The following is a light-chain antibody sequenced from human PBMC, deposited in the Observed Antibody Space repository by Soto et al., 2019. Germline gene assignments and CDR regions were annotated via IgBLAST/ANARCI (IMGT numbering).Light chain of an antibody. CDR1: SSDVGTYNL. J-gene: IGLJ1*01. CDR2: EVN. CDR3: CSYAGSSTYYV. Sequence: QSALTQPASVSGSPGQSVTVSCTGSSSDVGTYNLVSWYQQHPGKVPKLLIYEVNKRPSGVSNRFSGSKSGNTASLTISGLQAEDEADYYCCSYAGSSTYYVFGTGTKVTAL. V-gene: IGLV2-23*02.